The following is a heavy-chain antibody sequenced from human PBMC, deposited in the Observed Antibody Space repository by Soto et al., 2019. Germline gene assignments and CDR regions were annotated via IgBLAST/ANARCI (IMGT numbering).Heavy chain of an antibody. Sequence: QVHLVQSGAEVKKPGASVKVSCKGSGYAFTTYGITWVRQAPGQGLEWMRWISAHNGNTNYAQKLQGRVTVTRDTSTSTPYMELTSLRSDATAVYYCARGRYGDYWGQGALVTVSS. CDR2: ISAHNGNT. V-gene: IGHV1-18*01. J-gene: IGHJ4*02. D-gene: IGHD1-1*01. CDR1: GYAFTTYG. CDR3: ARGRYGDY.